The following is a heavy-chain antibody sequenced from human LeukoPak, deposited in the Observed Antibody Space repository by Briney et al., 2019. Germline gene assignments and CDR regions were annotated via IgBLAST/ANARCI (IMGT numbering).Heavy chain of an antibody. Sequence: GASVKVSCKASGGTFSSYAISWVRQAPGQGLEWMGGIIPIFGTANYAQKFQGRVTITADESTSTAYMELSSLRSEDTAVYYCARDTTGGDYFDYWGQGTLVTVSS. CDR3: ARDTTGGDYFDY. D-gene: IGHD1-14*01. CDR1: GGTFSSYA. J-gene: IGHJ4*02. V-gene: IGHV1-69*13. CDR2: IIPIFGTA.